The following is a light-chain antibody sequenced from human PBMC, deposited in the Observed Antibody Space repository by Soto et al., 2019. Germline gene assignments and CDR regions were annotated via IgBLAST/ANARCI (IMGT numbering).Light chain of an antibody. Sequence: QSVLTQPPSASGTPGQRVTISCSGSSSNIGSNTVHWYQQLPGTAPKLLIYTNTQRPSGVPDRFSGSKSGTSASLAISGLQSEDEADYSCATWDDSLNGGVFGGGTKLTVL. CDR2: TNT. CDR3: ATWDDSLNGGV. V-gene: IGLV1-44*01. J-gene: IGLJ3*02. CDR1: SSNIGSNT.